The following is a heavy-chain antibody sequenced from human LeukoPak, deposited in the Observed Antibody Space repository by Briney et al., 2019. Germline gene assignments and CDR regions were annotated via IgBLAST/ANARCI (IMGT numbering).Heavy chain of an antibody. J-gene: IGHJ4*02. CDR2: IRYDGSNK. Sequence: GGSLRLSCAASGFTFSSYGMHWVRQAPGKGLEWVAFIRYDGSNKYYADSVKGRFTISRDNSKNTLYQQMNSLRAEDTAVYYCAKDVIVAFDYWGQGTLVTVSS. CDR1: GFTFSSYG. D-gene: IGHD2/OR15-2a*01. CDR3: AKDVIVAFDY. V-gene: IGHV3-30*02.